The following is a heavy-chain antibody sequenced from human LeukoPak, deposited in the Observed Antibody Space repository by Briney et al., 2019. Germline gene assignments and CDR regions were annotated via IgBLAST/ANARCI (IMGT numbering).Heavy chain of an antibody. J-gene: IGHJ4*02. Sequence: GGSLRLSCATAGFTFTGRWMSWVRQAPGKGLEWVAPIKGDGSEKFYVDSVKGRFTISRDDAESSLHLQMSSLRDEDTAIYYCAKDVLEKWGQGTLVSVSS. D-gene: IGHD3-3*01. CDR2: IKGDGSEK. V-gene: IGHV3-7*01. CDR1: GFTFTGRW. CDR3: AKDVLEK.